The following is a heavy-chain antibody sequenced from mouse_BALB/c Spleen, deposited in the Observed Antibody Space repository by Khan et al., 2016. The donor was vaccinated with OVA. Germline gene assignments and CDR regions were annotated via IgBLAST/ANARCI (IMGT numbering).Heavy chain of an antibody. V-gene: IGHV2-6-4*01. J-gene: IGHJ4*01. Sequence: QMQLEESGSGLVAPSQSLSITCTVSGFSLSRYNIHWVRQPPGKGLEWLGMIWGGGGTDYTSTLKSRLSITKDNSKSQVFLKMSGLQTDDTAMYYCARAYYRYDGYYAMDYSGQGTSVTVSS. CDR3: ARAYYRYDGYYAMDY. CDR2: IWGGGGT. CDR1: GFSLSRYN. D-gene: IGHD2-14*01.